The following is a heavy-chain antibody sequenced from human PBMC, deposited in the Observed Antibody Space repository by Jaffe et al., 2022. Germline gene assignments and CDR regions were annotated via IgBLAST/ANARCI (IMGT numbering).Heavy chain of an antibody. CDR3: ARAERDGYNYYYFDY. J-gene: IGHJ4*02. D-gene: IGHD5-12*01. CDR2: INSDGSST. Sequence: EVQLVESGGGLVQPGGSLRLSCAASGFTFSSYWMHWVRQAPGKGLVWVSRINSDGSSTSYADSVKGRFTISRDNAKNTLYLQMNSLRAEDTAVYYCARAERDGYNYYYFDYWGQGTLVTVSS. V-gene: IGHV3-74*01. CDR1: GFTFSSYW.